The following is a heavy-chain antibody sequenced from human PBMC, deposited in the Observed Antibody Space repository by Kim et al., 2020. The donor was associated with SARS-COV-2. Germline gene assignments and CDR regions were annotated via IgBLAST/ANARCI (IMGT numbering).Heavy chain of an antibody. CDR2: ISAYNGNT. Sequence: ASVKVSCKASGYTFTSYGISWVRQAPGQGLEWMGWISAYNGNTNYAQKLQGRVTMTTDTSTSTAYMELRSLRSDDTAVYYCARDLDPYYYGSGSFQYYFDYWGQGTLVTVSS. CDR1: GYTFTSYG. V-gene: IGHV1-18*01. D-gene: IGHD3-10*01. CDR3: ARDLDPYYYGSGSFQYYFDY. J-gene: IGHJ4*02.